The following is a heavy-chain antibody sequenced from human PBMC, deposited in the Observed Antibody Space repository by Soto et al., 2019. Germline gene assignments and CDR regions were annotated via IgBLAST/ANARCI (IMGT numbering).Heavy chain of an antibody. CDR1: EFPFRGYW. D-gene: IGHD1-7*01. CDR2: ISGDGSST. CDR3: ARSLPGTYGAFDL. J-gene: IGHJ3*01. Sequence: EVQLGDSGGGLVQPGGSLRLSCAASEFPFRGYWMHGVRQSPGKGLVWVSRISGDGSSTNYGDSVKGRFNISRDNAKNTVYLQIDSLRAEDTAVYYCARSLPGTYGAFDLWGQGTMVTVSS. V-gene: IGHV3-74*01.